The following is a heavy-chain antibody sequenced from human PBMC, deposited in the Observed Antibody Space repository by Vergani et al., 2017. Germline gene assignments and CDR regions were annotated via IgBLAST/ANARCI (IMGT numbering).Heavy chain of an antibody. J-gene: IGHJ4*02. D-gene: IGHD2-2*01. CDR3: ARDSHIVVVPAAYWGY. V-gene: IGHV1-18*01. Sequence: QVPLVPSGAEVKTPGASVTVSCKASGYTFTSYGISWVRQAPGQGLEWMGWISAYNGNTNYAQKLQGRVTMTTDTSTSTAYMELRSLRSDDTAVYYCARDSHIVVVPAAYWGYWGQGTLVTVSS. CDR1: GYTFTSYG. CDR2: ISAYNGNT.